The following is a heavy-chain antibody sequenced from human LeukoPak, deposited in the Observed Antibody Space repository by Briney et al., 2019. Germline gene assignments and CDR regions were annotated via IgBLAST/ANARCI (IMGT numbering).Heavy chain of an antibody. Sequence: SETLSLTCTVSGGSISSSSYYWGWIRQPPGKGLEWIGSIYYSGSTYYNPSLKSRVTISVDTSKNQFSLKLSSVTAADTAVYYCARPIDSGYPFGAFDIWGQGTMVTVSS. CDR3: ARPIDSGYPFGAFDI. V-gene: IGHV4-39*01. CDR2: IYYSGST. CDR1: GGSISSSSYY. D-gene: IGHD3-22*01. J-gene: IGHJ3*02.